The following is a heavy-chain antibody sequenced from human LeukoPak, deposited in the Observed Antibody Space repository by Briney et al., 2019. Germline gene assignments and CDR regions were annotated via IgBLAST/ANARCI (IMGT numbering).Heavy chain of an antibody. CDR1: GFTFSDYY. J-gene: IGHJ4*02. CDR3: ARVSLLDDGGLGDY. V-gene: IGHV3-11*06. CDR2: ISGGSSYT. D-gene: IGHD4-23*01. Sequence: PGGSLRLSCAASGFTFSDYYMTWFHQAPGKGLEWVSYISGGSSYTNFADSVKGRFTISRDNAKNSLYLQMNSLRAEDTAVYYCARVSLLDDGGLGDYWGQGTLVTVSS.